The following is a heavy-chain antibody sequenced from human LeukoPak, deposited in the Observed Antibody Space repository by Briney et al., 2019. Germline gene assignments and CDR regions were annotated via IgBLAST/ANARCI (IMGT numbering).Heavy chain of an antibody. J-gene: IGHJ1*01. Sequence: SETLSLTCTVSGGSISSYYWSWIRQPPGKGLEWIGYIYYSGSTNYNPSLKSRVTISVDTSKNQFSLKLSSVTAADTAVYYCAGGGTWLSREKFSQHWAQGTRFTVSS. CDR2: IYYSGST. CDR3: AGGGTWLSREKFSQH. D-gene: IGHD3-22*01. CDR1: GGSISSYY. V-gene: IGHV4-59*01.